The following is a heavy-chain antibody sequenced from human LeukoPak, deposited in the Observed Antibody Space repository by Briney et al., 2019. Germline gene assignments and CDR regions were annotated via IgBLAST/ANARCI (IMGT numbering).Heavy chain of an antibody. Sequence: SETLSLTCSVSGGSISSSSSYWGWIRRPPGKGLEWIATIHYSGSTNYNPSLKSRVTISVDASKNQFSLKLSSVTAADTAVYYCARHTSGSSLDYWGQGTLVTVSS. CDR3: ARHTSGSSLDY. D-gene: IGHD6-6*01. J-gene: IGHJ4*02. V-gene: IGHV4-39*01. CDR1: GGSISSSSSY. CDR2: IHYSGST.